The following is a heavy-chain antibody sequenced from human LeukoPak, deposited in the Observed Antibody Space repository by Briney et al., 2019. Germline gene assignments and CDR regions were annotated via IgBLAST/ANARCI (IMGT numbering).Heavy chain of an antibody. CDR2: ISYDGSNK. J-gene: IGHJ4*02. CDR3: ARLKYDSSGYYYFDY. V-gene: IGHV3-30-3*01. CDR1: GFTFSSYA. Sequence: PGRSLRLSCAASGFTFSSYAMHWVRQAPGKGLEWVAVISYDGSNKYYADSVKGRFTISRDNSKNTLYLQMNSLRAEDTAVYYCARLKYDSSGYYYFDYWGLGTLVTVSS. D-gene: IGHD3-22*01.